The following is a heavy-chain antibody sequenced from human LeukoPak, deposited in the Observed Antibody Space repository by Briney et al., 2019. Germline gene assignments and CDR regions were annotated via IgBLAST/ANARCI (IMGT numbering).Heavy chain of an antibody. CDR3: ARDNKGFDP. CDR2: IYYGGST. Sequence: SETLSLTCTVSGGSISSYYWSWIRQPPGKGLEWIGYIYYGGSTNYNPSLKSRVTISVDTSKNQFSLKLSSVTAADTAVYYCARDNKGFDPWGQGTLVTVSS. V-gene: IGHV4-59*01. CDR1: GGSISSYY. J-gene: IGHJ5*02.